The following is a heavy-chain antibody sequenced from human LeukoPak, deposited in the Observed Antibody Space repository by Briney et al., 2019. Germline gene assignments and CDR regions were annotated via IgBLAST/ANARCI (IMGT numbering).Heavy chain of an antibody. CDR2: IYLGDSDT. D-gene: IGHD6-13*01. J-gene: IGHJ4*02. Sequence: GESLKISCQGSGYRFTTSWIGWVRQMPGKGLEWMGIIYLGDSDTRYSPSFQGQVTISADKSISTAYLQWSSLKASDTAMYYCARQGNSWDPIFDYWGQGTLVTVSS. V-gene: IGHV5-51*01. CDR3: ARQGNSWDPIFDY. CDR1: GYRFTTSW.